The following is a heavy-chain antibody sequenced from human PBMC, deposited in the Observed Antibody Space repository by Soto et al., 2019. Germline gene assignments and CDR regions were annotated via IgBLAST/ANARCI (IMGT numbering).Heavy chain of an antibody. V-gene: IGHV2-70*11. CDR3: ARIPHVSYSSSYYFDY. J-gene: IGHJ4*02. CDR1: GFSLSTSGMC. Sequence: SGPTLVKPTQTLTLTCTFSGFSLSTSGMCVSWIRQPQGKALEWLARIDWDDYKYYSTSLKTRLTISKDTSKNQVVLTMTNMDPVDTATYYCARIPHVSYSSSYYFDYWGQGTLVTVSS. D-gene: IGHD6-6*01. CDR2: IDWDDYK.